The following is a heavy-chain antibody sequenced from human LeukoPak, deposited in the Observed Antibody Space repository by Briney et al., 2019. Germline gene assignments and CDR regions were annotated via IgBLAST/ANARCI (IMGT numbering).Heavy chain of an antibody. CDR2: INPSGGST. CDR1: GYTFTSYY. Sequence: ASVKVSCKASGYTFTSYYIHWVRQAPGQGLEWMGVINPSGGSTSYAQRFQGRVTMTRDTSTSTVYMELSSPRSDDTAVYYCARECVRNWFDPWGQGTLVTVSS. V-gene: IGHV1-46*01. CDR3: ARECVRNWFDP. D-gene: IGHD5/OR15-5a*01. J-gene: IGHJ5*02.